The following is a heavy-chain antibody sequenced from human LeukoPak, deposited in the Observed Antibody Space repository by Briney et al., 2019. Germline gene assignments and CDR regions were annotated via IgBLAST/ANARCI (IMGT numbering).Heavy chain of an antibody. CDR3: AKDLKTIFGVAHAFDY. D-gene: IGHD3-3*01. CDR1: GFTFSSYD. J-gene: IGHJ4*02. V-gene: IGHV3-23*01. CDR2: ISGSGGST. Sequence: GGSLRLSCAASGFTFSSYDMSWVRQAPGKGLEWVSAISGSGGSTYYADSVKGRFTISRDNSKNTLYLQMNSLRAEDTAVYYCAKDLKTIFGVAHAFDYWGQGTLVTVSS.